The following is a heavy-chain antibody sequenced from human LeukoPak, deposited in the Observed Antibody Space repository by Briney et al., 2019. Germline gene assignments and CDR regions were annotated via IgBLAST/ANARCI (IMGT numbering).Heavy chain of an antibody. D-gene: IGHD2-2*01. CDR3: ASTYIVVVPAAGY. CDR2: INPNSGGT. Sequence: ASVKVSCKASGYTFTGYYMHWVRQAPGQGLEWMGWINPNSGGTNHAQKFQGRVTMTRDTSISTAYMELSRLRSDDTAVYYCASTYIVVVPAAGYWGQGTLVTVSS. J-gene: IGHJ4*02. V-gene: IGHV1-2*02. CDR1: GYTFTGYY.